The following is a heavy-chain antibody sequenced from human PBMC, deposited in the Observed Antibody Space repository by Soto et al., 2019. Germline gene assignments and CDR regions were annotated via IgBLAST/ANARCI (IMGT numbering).Heavy chain of an antibody. CDR3: AGELPRGWLGRWFDP. CDR2: IYYSGST. V-gene: IGHV4-59*01. D-gene: IGHD6-19*01. J-gene: IGHJ5*02. CDR1: GGSISSYY. Sequence: SETLSLTCTVSGGSISSYYWSWIRQPPGKGLEWIGYIYYSGSTNYNPSLKSRVTISVDTSKNQFSLKLSSVTAADTAVYYCAGELPRGWLGRWFDPWGQGTLVTVS.